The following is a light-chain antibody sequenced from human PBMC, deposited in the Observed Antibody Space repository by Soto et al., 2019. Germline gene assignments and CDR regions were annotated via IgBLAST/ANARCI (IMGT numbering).Light chain of an antibody. Sequence: QPVLTQPPSVSEAPRQRVTISCSGSRSNVGNNAVDWYQQVPGQAPKLLIYYDDLLPAGVSDRFSGSKSGTSASLAISGLQSEDEADYYCVAWDDNLNGWLFGGGTKVTVL. CDR2: YDD. J-gene: IGLJ3*02. CDR1: RSNVGNNA. CDR3: VAWDDNLNGWL. V-gene: IGLV1-36*01.